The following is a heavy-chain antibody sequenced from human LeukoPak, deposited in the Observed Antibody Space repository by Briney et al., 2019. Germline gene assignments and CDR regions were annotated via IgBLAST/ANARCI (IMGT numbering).Heavy chain of an antibody. D-gene: IGHD2-15*01. V-gene: IGHV4-38-2*02. CDR1: GFSISSDDC. CDR2: ISNRGSP. Sequence: SETLSLTCLVSGFSISSDDCWGWIRQPPGKGLEWIGSISNRGSPYYNPSLKSRVTMTVDTPNNHFSLRLSSVTAADTAVYYCVRDGGFYYTASPNSWFDPWGQGTLVTVSS. CDR3: VRDGGFYYTASPNSWFDP. J-gene: IGHJ5*02.